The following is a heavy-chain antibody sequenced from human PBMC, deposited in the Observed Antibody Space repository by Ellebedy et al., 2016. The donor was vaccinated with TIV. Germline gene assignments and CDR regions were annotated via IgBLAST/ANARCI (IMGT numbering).Heavy chain of an antibody. CDR1: GFTFSSYG. V-gene: IGHV3-30*18. CDR3: AKGAQLVTFSSYFDY. CDR2: ISYDGSNK. J-gene: IGHJ4*02. Sequence: GESLKISXAASGFTFSSYGMHWVRQAPGKGLKWVAVISYDGSNKYYADSVKGRFTISRDNSKNTLYLQMNSLRAEDTAVYYCAKGAQLVTFSSYFDYWGQGTLVTVSS. D-gene: IGHD6-13*01.